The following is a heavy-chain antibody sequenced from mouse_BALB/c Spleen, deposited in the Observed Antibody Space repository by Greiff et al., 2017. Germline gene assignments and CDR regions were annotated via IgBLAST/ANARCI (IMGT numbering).Heavy chain of an antibody. CDR1: GFTFSSYA. J-gene: IGHJ3*01. CDR3: ARAKSDYYGSRDWFAY. V-gene: IGHV5-6-5*01. D-gene: IGHD1-1*01. Sequence: EVHLVESGGGLVKPGGSLKLSCAASGFTFSSYAMSWVRQTPEKRLEWVASISSGGSTYYPDSVKGRFTISRDNARNILYLQMSSLRSEDTAMYYCARAKSDYYGSRDWFAYWGQGTLVTVSA. CDR2: ISSGGST.